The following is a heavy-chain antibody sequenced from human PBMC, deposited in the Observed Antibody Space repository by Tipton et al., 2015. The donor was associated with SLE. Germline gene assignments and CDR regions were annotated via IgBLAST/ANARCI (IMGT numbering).Heavy chain of an antibody. CDR3: ARRHDTLDI. CDR1: GGSVSSSLYY. CDR2: IYHTGST. J-gene: IGHJ3*02. Sequence: TLSLTCSVSGGSVSSSLYYWGWIRQPPGKGLEWIGYIYHTGSTKYNPSLKSRVTISVDKSKNQFSLQLSSVTAADTAVYYCARRHDTLDIWGQGTMVTVSS. V-gene: IGHV4-61*05.